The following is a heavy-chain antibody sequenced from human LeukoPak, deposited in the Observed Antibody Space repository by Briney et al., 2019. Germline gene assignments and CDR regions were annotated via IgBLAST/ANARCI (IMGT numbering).Heavy chain of an antibody. CDR2: IYYSGST. D-gene: IGHD2-15*01. J-gene: IGHJ4*02. CDR3: ARAGYYGADAFDY. Sequence: SETLSLTCTVSGDSIASTTYYWGWIRQHPGKGLEWIGYIYYSGSTYYNPSLRSRVTISIDTSKNQFSLKLNSVTAADTAVYYCARAGYYGADAFDYWGQGTLVTVSS. CDR1: GDSIASTTYY. V-gene: IGHV4-31*03.